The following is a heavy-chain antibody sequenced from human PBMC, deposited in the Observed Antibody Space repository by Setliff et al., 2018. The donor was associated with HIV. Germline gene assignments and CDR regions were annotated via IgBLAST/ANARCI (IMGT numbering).Heavy chain of an antibody. D-gene: IGHD2-15*01. CDR3: ARGSGRFCSGGRCSAFDY. CDR2: IYYSGST. J-gene: IGHJ4*02. CDR1: GHSISSNYY. Sequence: AETLSLTCAVSGHSISSNYYWNWIRQPPGKGPEWIGNIYYSGSTSYNPSLKSRVTISVDTSQNQFSLRLSSVTAADTAVYYCARGSGRFCSGGRCSAFDYWGQGTLVTVSS. V-gene: IGHV4-38-2*01.